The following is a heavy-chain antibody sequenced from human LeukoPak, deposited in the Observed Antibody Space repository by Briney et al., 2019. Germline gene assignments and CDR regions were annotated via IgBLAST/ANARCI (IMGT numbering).Heavy chain of an antibody. V-gene: IGHV4-30-4*08. D-gene: IGHD3-16*02. Sequence: PSQTLSLTCTVSGGSISSGDYYWSWIRQPPGKGLEWIGEINHSGSTNYNPSLKSRVTISVDTSKNQFSLKLSSVTAADTAVYYCARGLPNFYDYVWGSYRYDAFDCWGQGTLVTVSS. CDR3: ARGLPNFYDYVWGSYRYDAFDC. CDR1: GGSISSGDYY. J-gene: IGHJ4*02. CDR2: INHSGST.